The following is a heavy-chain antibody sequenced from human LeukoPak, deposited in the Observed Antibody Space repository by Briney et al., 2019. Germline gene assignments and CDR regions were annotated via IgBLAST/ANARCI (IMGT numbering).Heavy chain of an antibody. Sequence: GGSLRLSCAASGFIFSSYAMTWVSQAPGKGLEWVSAISASGGSTYYADSVKGWFTISRDNTKNTLYLQMSSLRVEDTAVYYCAKPQQMANFDFWGQGTLVTVSS. J-gene: IGHJ4*02. CDR1: GFIFSSYA. CDR2: ISASGGST. V-gene: IGHV3-23*01. D-gene: IGHD6-13*01. CDR3: AKPQQMANFDF.